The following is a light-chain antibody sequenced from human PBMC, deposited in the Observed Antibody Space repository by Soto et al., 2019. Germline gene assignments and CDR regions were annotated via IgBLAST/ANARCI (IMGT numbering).Light chain of an antibody. V-gene: IGLV1-44*01. J-gene: IGLJ2*01. Sequence: QSVLTQPPSASGTPGQRVTVSCSGSNSNIGSNAVNWYQQIPGTAPKLLIYRNNQRPSGVPDRFSGSKTGTSASLAISGLQSEDEADYYYAAWDDSLNGHVVFGGVTKLTVL. CDR2: RNN. CDR3: AAWDDSLNGHVV. CDR1: NSNIGSNA.